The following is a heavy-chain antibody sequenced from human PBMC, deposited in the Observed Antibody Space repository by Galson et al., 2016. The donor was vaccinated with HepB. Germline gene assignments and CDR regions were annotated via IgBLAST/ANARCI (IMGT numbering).Heavy chain of an antibody. CDR3: AKGFRINYDILPGYSD. D-gene: IGHD3-9*01. J-gene: IGHJ4*02. CDR1: GFTFSSYG. CDR2: ISYDGSNT. Sequence: SLRLSCAASGFTFSSYGIHWVRQAPGKGLEWVAVISYDGSNTYYADSVKGRFTISRDNSKNTRYLQMNSLRAEETAVYYCAKGFRINYDILPGYSDWGQGTLVTVSS. V-gene: IGHV3-30*18.